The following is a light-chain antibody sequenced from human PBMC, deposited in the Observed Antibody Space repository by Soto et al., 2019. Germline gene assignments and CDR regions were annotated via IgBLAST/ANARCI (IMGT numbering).Light chain of an antibody. Sequence: DIQMTXSPSSLSASXXXRVTITCRASQSISTFLNWYQQKHGKAPKLLVYSASTLHSGVPSRFIGSGSGTDFTLTISSLQPEDFATYYCQQSYSAPHTFGQGTELE. J-gene: IGKJ2*01. CDR3: QQSYSAPHT. V-gene: IGKV1-39*01. CDR1: QSISTF. CDR2: SAS.